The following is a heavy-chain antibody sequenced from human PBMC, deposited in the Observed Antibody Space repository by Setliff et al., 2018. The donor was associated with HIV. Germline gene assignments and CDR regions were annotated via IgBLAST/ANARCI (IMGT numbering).Heavy chain of an antibody. J-gene: IGHJ3*01. CDR2: VSYSGST. V-gene: IGHV4-39*07. Sequence: ASETLSLTCSVSGDSISTGTYYWGWIRQPPGKGLEWIGSVSYSGSTLYNPSLKSRVTISVDKSKNQFSLKLSSVTAADTAVYYCARAPYYYASSYYTPWGQGTMVTVSS. D-gene: IGHD3-22*01. CDR1: GDSISTGTYY. CDR3: ARAPYYYASSYYTP.